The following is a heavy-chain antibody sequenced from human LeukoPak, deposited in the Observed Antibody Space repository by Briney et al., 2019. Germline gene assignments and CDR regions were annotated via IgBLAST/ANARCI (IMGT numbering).Heavy chain of an antibody. Sequence: GGSLRLSCAGSGFTFSSYAMSWVRQAPGKGLEWVSAISGSGGSTYYAVSVKGRFTISRDNSKNTLYLQMNSLRAEDTAVYYCAKFLPTHIVVANYYFDYWGQGTLVTVSS. CDR3: AKFLPTHIVVANYYFDY. CDR2: ISGSGGST. CDR1: GFTFSSYA. J-gene: IGHJ4*02. D-gene: IGHD2-21*01. V-gene: IGHV3-23*01.